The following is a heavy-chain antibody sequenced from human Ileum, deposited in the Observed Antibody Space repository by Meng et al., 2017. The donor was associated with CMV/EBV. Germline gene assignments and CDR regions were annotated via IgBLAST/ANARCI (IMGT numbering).Heavy chain of an antibody. J-gene: IGHJ4*02. CDR1: GASMRNYY. D-gene: IGHD2-8*01. CDR2: IYYDGAR. V-gene: IGHV4-59*01. Sequence: SETLSLTCTVSGASMRNYYWSWIRQPPGKGLEWIGNIYYDGARNYTPSLKSRMIILIDTSKNQFSLKVGSVTAADTAVYYCARGNRATDANFDYWGQGTLVTVSS. CDR3: ARGNRATDANFDY.